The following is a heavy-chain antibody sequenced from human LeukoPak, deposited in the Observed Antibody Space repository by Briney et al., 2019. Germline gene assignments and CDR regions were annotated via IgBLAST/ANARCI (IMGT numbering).Heavy chain of an antibody. J-gene: IGHJ4*02. V-gene: IGHV3-23*01. CDR3: AKVQEVDTILPPFYY. CDR1: GFTFSNYA. CDR2: ISGSGGTT. D-gene: IGHD5-24*01. Sequence: GGSLRLSCAASGFTFSNYAMSWVRQAPGKGLEWVSAISGSGGTTFYADSVKGRFTISRDNSKNTLYLQVNSLRAADTARYYRAKVQEVDTILPPFYYWGQGTLVTVSS.